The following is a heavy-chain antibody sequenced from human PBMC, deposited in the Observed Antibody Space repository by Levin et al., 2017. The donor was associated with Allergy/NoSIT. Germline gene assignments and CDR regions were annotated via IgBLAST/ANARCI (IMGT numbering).Heavy chain of an antibody. CDR3: ASGRVQLWVRVPLDY. D-gene: IGHD5-18*01. Sequence: LSLTCAASGFTFSSYAMSWVRQAPGKGLEWVSAISGSDGSTYYADSVKGRFTISRDNSKNTVYLQMNSLRAEDTAVYYCASGRVQLWVRVPLDYWGQGALVTVSS. V-gene: IGHV3-23*01. CDR2: ISGSDGST. J-gene: IGHJ4*02. CDR1: GFTFSSYA.